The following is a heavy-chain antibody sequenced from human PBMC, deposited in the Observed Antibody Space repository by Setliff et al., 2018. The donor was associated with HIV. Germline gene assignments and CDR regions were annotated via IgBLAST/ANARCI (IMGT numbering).Heavy chain of an antibody. D-gene: IGHD4-17*01. J-gene: IGHJ4*02. V-gene: IGHV3-30*04. CDR3: ARADYGDFVEY. Sequence: GGSLRLSCAASGFTFSSYSMHWVRQAPGKGLEWVAVISYDGSTKYHADSVKGRFTISRDHYKNTLYLQMNSLRADDTAVYYCARADYGDFVEYWGRGTLVTVSS. CDR2: ISYDGSTK. CDR1: GFTFSSYS.